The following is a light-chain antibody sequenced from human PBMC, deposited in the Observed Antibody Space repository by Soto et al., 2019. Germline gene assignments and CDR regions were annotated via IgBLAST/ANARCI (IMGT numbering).Light chain of an antibody. Sequence: EIVLTQSPATLSLSPGERATLSCRASQSVSIYLAWYQQKPGQAPRLLISDASNRATGIPARFSGSGSGTDFTLTISSLDPEDFAIYYCHPRTNWPYTFGQGTKLEIK. V-gene: IGKV3-11*01. CDR2: DAS. J-gene: IGKJ2*01. CDR3: HPRTNWPYT. CDR1: QSVSIY.